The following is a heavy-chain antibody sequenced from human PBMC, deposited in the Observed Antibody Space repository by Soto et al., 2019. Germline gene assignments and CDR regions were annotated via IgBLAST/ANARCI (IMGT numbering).Heavy chain of an antibody. J-gene: IGHJ6*02. V-gene: IGHV3-53*01. Sequence: GGSLRLSCAASGFTVSSNYMSWVRQAPGKGLEWVSVIYSGGSTYYADSVKGRFTISRDNSKNTLYLQMDSLRAEDTAVYYCARESIVVVPAAIRYYYGMDVWGQGTTVTVSS. CDR2: IYSGGST. CDR1: GFTVSSNY. D-gene: IGHD2-2*02. CDR3: ARESIVVVPAAIRYYYGMDV.